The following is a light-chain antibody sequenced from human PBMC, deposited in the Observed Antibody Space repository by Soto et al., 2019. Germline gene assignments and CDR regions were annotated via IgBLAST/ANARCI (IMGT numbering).Light chain of an antibody. CDR3: IQHNTYPRT. Sequence: DIHMTQSPSSLSASVGDRVTIACRASQDIRNDLGWYQQKPGKAHKRLIYAAYSLQSGVQSRFSGSGSGTEFTLTIRSLQPEDFATYYCIQHNTYPRTFGQGTKVDIK. CDR2: AAY. J-gene: IGKJ1*01. CDR1: QDIRND. V-gene: IGKV1-17*01.